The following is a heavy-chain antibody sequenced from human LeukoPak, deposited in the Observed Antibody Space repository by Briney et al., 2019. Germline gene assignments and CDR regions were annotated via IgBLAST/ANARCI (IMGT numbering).Heavy chain of an antibody. CDR2: IYHSGST. CDR3: ARHVLGQLVRDWFDP. Sequence: SQTLSLTCTVSGGSISSGGYYWSWIRQPPGKGLEWIGYIYHSGSTYYNPSLKSRVTISVDRSKNQFSLKLSSVTAADTAVYYCARHVLGQLVRDWFDPWGQGTLVTVSS. D-gene: IGHD6-6*01. CDR1: GGSISSGGYY. J-gene: IGHJ5*02. V-gene: IGHV4-30-2*01.